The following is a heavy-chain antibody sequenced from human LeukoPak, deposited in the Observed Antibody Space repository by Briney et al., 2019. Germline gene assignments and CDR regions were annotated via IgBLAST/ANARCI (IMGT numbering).Heavy chain of an antibody. V-gene: IGHV4-59*08. CDR2: IYYSGST. Sequence: SETLSLTCTDSGGSISSYYWSWIRQPPGKGLERIGYIYYSGSTNYNPSLKSRVTISVDTSKNQFSLKLSSVTAADTAVYYCANTGTPWYYFDYSGQGTLVTVSS. J-gene: IGHJ4*02. CDR1: GGSISSYY. D-gene: IGHD6-13*01. CDR3: ANTGTPWYYFDY.